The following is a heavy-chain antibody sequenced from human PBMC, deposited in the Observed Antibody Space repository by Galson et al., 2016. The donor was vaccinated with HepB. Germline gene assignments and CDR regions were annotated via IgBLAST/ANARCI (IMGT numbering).Heavy chain of an antibody. V-gene: IGHV1-18*01. D-gene: IGHD3-10*01. CDR2: ISPYNGNT. CDR1: GYTFINYG. CDR3: ARATDPDYYGSGSYSDH. J-gene: IGHJ5*02. Sequence: SVKVSCKASGYTFINYGITWVRQAPGQGLEWMGWISPYNGNTNYAEKVQGRATMTTDTSTSTAYMELRSLRSNDTAVYYCARATDPDYYGSGSYSDHWGQGTLVTVTS.